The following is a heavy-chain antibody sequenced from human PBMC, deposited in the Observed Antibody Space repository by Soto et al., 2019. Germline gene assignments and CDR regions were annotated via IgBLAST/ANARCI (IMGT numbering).Heavy chain of an antibody. CDR1: GGSMSSYY. V-gene: IGHV4-4*07. D-gene: IGHD3-3*01. CDR3: ASNSYYDFWSGYQRGFDL. CDR2: IYARGDT. Sequence: PSETLSLTCTVSGGSMSSYYWNWVRQPAGRGLEWIGRIYARGDTNYNPSLKSRVTMFVDRSTNEFSLRLTSVTAADTAVYYCASNSYYDFWSGYQRGFDLWGQGTVVTVSS. J-gene: IGHJ4*02.